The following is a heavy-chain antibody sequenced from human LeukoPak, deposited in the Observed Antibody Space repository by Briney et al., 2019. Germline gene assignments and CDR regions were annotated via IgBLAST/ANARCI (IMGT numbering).Heavy chain of an antibody. CDR3: ARDFSPLYDILTGSQNYFDY. D-gene: IGHD3-9*01. CDR2: INPNNGGT. J-gene: IGHJ4*02. V-gene: IGHV1-2*02. CDR1: GYTFNGYY. Sequence: ASVKVSCKSSGYTFNGYYMHWVRQAPGQGLEWMGWINPNNGGTKYAQNFQGRVTMTRDTSISTAYMELSRLRSDDTAVYYCARDFSPLYDILTGSQNYFDYWGQGTLVTVSS.